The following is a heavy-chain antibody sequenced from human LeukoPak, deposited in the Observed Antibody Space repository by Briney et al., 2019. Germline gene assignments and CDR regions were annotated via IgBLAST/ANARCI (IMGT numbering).Heavy chain of an antibody. J-gene: IGHJ6*03. CDR2: INPSGGST. CDR1: GYTFTSYY. V-gene: IGHV1-46*01. CDR3: ARVRPRRAPRPYYYYYYMDV. Sequence: ASVKVSCKASGYTFTSYYIHWVRQAPGPGLEWMGIINPSGGSTSYAQKFQGRVTITRNTSISTAYMELSSLRSEDTAVYYCARVRPRRAPRPYYYYYYMDVWGKGTTVTVSS.